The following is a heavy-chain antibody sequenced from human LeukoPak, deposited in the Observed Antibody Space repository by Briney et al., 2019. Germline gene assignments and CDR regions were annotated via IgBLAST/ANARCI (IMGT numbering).Heavy chain of an antibody. D-gene: IGHD3-22*01. V-gene: IGHV1-2*02. Sequence: ASVKVSCKASGYTFTGYYMHWVRQAPRQGLEWMGWINPNSGGTNYAQKFQGRVTMTRDTSISTAYMELSRLRSDDTAVYYCARDYDSSGYYRSFDYWGQGTLVTVSS. CDR2: INPNSGGT. CDR1: GYTFTGYY. J-gene: IGHJ4*02. CDR3: ARDYDSSGYYRSFDY.